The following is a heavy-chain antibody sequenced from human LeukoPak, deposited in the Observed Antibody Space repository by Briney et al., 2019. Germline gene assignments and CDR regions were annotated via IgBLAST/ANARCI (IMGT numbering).Heavy chain of an antibody. Sequence: GGSLRLSCAASGFTLSSYSMNWVRQAPGKGLEWVSAISGSGGSTYYADSVKGRFTISRDNSKNTLYLQMNSLRAEDTAVYYCARTRSVAAAGTNDYWGQGTLVTVSS. D-gene: IGHD6-13*01. CDR3: ARTRSVAAAGTNDY. CDR1: GFTLSSYS. V-gene: IGHV3-23*01. CDR2: ISGSGGST. J-gene: IGHJ4*02.